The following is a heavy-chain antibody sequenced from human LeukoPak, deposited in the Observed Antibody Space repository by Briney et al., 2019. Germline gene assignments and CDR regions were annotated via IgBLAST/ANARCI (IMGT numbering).Heavy chain of an antibody. D-gene: IGHD6-19*01. J-gene: IGHJ4*02. CDR1: GFTFSSYW. CDR3: ARIAVAGTRVKNY. CDR2: IKQDGSEK. Sequence: PGGSLRLSCAASGFTFSSYWMSWVRQAPGKGLEWVANIKQDGSEKYYVDSVKGRFTISRDNAKNSLYLQMNSLRAEDTAVYYCARIAVAGTRVKNYWGQGTLVTVSS. V-gene: IGHV3-7*01.